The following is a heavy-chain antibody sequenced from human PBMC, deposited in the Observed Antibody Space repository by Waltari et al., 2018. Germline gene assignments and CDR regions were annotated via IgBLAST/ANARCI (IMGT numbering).Heavy chain of an antibody. D-gene: IGHD6-13*01. V-gene: IGHV4-59*12. CDR2: IYYSGST. CDR1: GGSISSYY. CDR3: ARGRSWNYDYGMDV. J-gene: IGHJ6*02. Sequence: QVQLQESGPGLVKPSETLSLTCTVSGGSISSYYWSWIRQPPGKGLEWIGYIYYSGSTNYNPSLKSRFTISRDNAKNSLYLQMNSLRAEDTAVYYCARGRSWNYDYGMDVWGQGTTVTVSS.